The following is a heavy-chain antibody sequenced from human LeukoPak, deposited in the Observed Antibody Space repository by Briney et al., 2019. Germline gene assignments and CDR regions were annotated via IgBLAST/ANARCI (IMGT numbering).Heavy chain of an antibody. J-gene: IGHJ6*03. CDR3: AGDGAARPTHQGAYYYYMDV. Sequence: PSETLSLTCTVSGGSISSYYWSWIRQPAGKGLEWIGRIYTSGSTNYNPSLKSRVTMSVDTSKNQFSLKLSSVTAADTAVYYCAGDGAARPTHQGAYYYYMDVWGKGTTVTVSS. CDR2: IYTSGST. CDR1: GGSISSYY. V-gene: IGHV4-4*07. D-gene: IGHD6-6*01.